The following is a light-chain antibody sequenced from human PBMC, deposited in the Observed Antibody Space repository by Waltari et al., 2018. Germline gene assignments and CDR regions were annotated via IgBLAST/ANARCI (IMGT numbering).Light chain of an antibody. CDR2: GAS. V-gene: IGKV3-15*01. J-gene: IGKJ1*01. CDR3: QHYVSLPVT. CDR1: QSVSNN. Sequence: EIVMTQSPATLSVSPGERATLPCRASQSVSNNLAWYQQKPGQAPRLLIYGASTRATGIPARFSGSGSGTEFTLTISSLQSEDFAVYYCQHYVSLPVTFGQGTKVEIK.